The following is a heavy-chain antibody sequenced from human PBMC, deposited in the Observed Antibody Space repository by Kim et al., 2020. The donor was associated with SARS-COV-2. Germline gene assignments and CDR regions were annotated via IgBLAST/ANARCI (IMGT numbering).Heavy chain of an antibody. Sequence: SETLSLTCAVYGGSFSGYYWSWIRQPPGKGLEWIGEINHSGSTNYNPSLKSRVTISVDTSKNQFSLKLSSVTAADTAVYYCARDYPLAVAGTIPFDYWGQGTLVTVSS. CDR3: ARDYPLAVAGTIPFDY. D-gene: IGHD6-19*01. V-gene: IGHV4-34*01. J-gene: IGHJ4*02. CDR2: INHSGST. CDR1: GGSFSGYY.